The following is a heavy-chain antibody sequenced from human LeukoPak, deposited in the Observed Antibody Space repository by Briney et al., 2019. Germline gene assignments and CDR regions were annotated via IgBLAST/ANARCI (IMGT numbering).Heavy chain of an antibody. J-gene: IGHJ4*02. CDR2: IYYSGTT. D-gene: IGHD5-18*01. CDR1: GGSISSGGYY. V-gene: IGHV4-31*03. Sequence: PSQTLSLTCTVSGGSISSGGYYWNWIRQHPGKGLEWIGYIYYSGTTYYNPSLKSRVTISVDTSKNQLSLKLSSVTAADTAVYYCARRASDTAMVLFDYWGQGTLVTVSS. CDR3: ARRASDTAMVLFDY.